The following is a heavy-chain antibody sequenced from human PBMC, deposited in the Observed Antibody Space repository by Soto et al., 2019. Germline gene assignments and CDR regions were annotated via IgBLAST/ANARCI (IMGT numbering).Heavy chain of an antibody. CDR2: IFYNGRT. V-gene: IGHV4-59*11. CDR3: ARGGDNSPWYYSL. D-gene: IGHD3-10*01. J-gene: IGHJ4*02. CDR1: GGSIITHY. Sequence: PWGTLSLTCTVSGGSIITHYWTWIRQPPGKGLEWIGYIFYNGRTNYNPSLESRVTISVDTSKNQLSLKLRSVTAADTAVYYCARGGDNSPWYYSLWGQGTLVTVSS.